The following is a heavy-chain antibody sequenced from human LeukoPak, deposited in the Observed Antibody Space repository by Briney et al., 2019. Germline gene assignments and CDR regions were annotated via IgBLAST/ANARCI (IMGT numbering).Heavy chain of an antibody. Sequence: GGSLRLSCAASGFTFSNYAMSWVRQAPGKGLEWVSGLTGSGGNTYYADSVKGRFTISRDNSKNTLYLQMNSLRAEDTAVYCCAKAGGTDGHWIDYYYYYGMDVWGQGTTVTVSS. J-gene: IGHJ6*02. D-gene: IGHD5-24*01. V-gene: IGHV3-23*01. CDR1: GFTFSNYA. CDR3: AKAGGTDGHWIDYYYYYGMDV. CDR2: LTGSGGNT.